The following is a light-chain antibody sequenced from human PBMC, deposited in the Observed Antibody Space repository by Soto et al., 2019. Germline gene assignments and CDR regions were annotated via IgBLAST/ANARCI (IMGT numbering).Light chain of an antibody. V-gene: IGKV3-11*01. Sequence: EIVLTQSPATLSLSPGERATLSCSASQSVGSYLAWFQQRPGQAPRLVIHDASKRATGIPARFSGSGSGTDCSLTISGLEPEDFAVYYCQQRDNWPFTFGPGTTVDIK. J-gene: IGKJ3*01. CDR1: QSVGSY. CDR3: QQRDNWPFT. CDR2: DAS.